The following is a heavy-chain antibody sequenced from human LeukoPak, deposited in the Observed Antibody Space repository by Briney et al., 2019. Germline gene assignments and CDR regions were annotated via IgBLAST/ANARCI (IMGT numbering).Heavy chain of an antibody. Sequence: SVKVSCKASGGTFSSYAISWVRQAPGQGLEWMGGIIPIFGTANYAQKFQGRVTITADESTSTAYMELSSLRSEDTAVYYCASVVLRFLEWDYYYMDVWGKGTTVTVSS. CDR1: GGTFSSYA. D-gene: IGHD3-3*01. CDR2: IIPIFGTA. CDR3: ASVVLRFLEWDYYYMDV. J-gene: IGHJ6*03. V-gene: IGHV1-69*01.